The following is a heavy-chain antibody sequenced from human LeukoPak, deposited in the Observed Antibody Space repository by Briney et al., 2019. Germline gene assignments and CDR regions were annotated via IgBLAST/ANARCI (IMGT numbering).Heavy chain of an antibody. CDR2: ISGSGGST. D-gene: IGHD2-2*01. CDR1: GFTLSSYA. CDR3: ATGVVPAANWFDP. V-gene: IGHV3-23*01. J-gene: IGHJ5*02. Sequence: PGGALRLSCAASGFTLSSYAMSWVRQAPGKGLEWVSAISGSGGSTYYADSVKGRFTISRDNSKNTLYLQMNSLRAEDTAVYYCATGVVPAANWFDPWGQGTLVTVSS.